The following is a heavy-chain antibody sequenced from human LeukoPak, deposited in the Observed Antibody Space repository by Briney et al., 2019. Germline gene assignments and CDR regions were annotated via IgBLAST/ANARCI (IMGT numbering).Heavy chain of an antibody. CDR3: AKDSSGWQHIDY. CDR1: GLTFSSYA. D-gene: IGHD6-19*01. V-gene: IGHV3-23*01. CDR2: ISGSGGST. J-gene: IGHJ4*02. Sequence: GGSLRLSCAASGLTFSSYAMSWVRQAPGKGLKWVSAISGSGGSTYYADSVKGRFTISRDNSKNTLYLQMNSLRAEDTAVYYCAKDSSGWQHIDYWGQGTLVTVSS.